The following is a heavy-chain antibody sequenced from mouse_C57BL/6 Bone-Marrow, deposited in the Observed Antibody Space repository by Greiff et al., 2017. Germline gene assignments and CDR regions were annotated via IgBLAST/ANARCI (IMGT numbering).Heavy chain of an antibody. V-gene: IGHV1-82*01. CDR1: GYAFSSSW. CDR2: LYPGDGDT. J-gene: IGHJ2*01. CDR3: ARGRILDIYY. Sequence: QVQLQQSGPELVKPGASVKISCKASGYAFSSSWMNWVKQRPGKGLEWIGRLYPGDGDTNYNGKFKGKATLTADKSSSTASMHLSSLTSEDSAVYFCARGRILDIYYWVQGTTLPVSS.